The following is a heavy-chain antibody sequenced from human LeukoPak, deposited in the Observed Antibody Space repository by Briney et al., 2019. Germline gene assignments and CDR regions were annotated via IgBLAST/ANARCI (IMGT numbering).Heavy chain of an antibody. J-gene: IGHJ5*02. Sequence: ASVSLTCKASGYTFTAYYMHWVRQAPGQGLEWVGWINPNSGGTNLAQKFQGRVTMTRDTSVSTVYMELSRLRSDDTAVYYCARQWLGSRCFDPWGQGTLVTVSS. CDR3: ARQWLGSRCFDP. D-gene: IGHD6-19*01. CDR1: GYTFTAYY. V-gene: IGHV1-2*02. CDR2: INPNSGGT.